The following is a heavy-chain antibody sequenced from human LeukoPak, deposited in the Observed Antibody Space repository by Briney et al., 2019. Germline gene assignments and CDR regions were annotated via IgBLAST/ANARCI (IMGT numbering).Heavy chain of an antibody. CDR2: IIPIFGKP. CDR3: ARAKWELLAYLDY. CDR1: GGTFSRYV. Sequence: GSSVKVSCRASGGTFSRYVIHWVRQAPGQGLEWMGGIIPIFGKPKYAEKFQGRVTITADASTSIAYMELSSLRSDDTAVYYCARAKWELLAYLDYWGQGTLVTVSS. J-gene: IGHJ4*02. V-gene: IGHV1-69*01. D-gene: IGHD1-26*01.